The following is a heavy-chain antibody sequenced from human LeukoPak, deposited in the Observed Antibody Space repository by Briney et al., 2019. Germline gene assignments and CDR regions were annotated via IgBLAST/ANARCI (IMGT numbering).Heavy chain of an antibody. CDR2: ISWNGGSI. J-gene: IGHJ4*02. CDR3: VRDLGGLYDL. Sequence: GGSLRLSCAASGFTFDDYAMHWVRQAPGKGLEWVSGISWNGGSIGYADSVKGRFAISRDNAKNTLYLQMDSLRAEDTAVYYCVRDLGGLYDLWGQGTLVTVSS. V-gene: IGHV3-9*01. D-gene: IGHD3-16*01. CDR1: GFTFDDYA.